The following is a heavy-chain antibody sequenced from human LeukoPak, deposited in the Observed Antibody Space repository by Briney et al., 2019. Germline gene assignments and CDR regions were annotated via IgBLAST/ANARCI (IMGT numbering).Heavy chain of an antibody. V-gene: IGHV3-21*01. D-gene: IGHD6-19*01. CDR3: ARDYSSGWFFDY. CDR1: GFTFSSYS. CDR2: ISSSSSYI. Sequence: GGSLRLSCAASGFTFSSYSMNWVRQAPGKGLEWVSSISSSSSYIYYADSVKGRFTISRDNAKNSLYLQMNSLRAEDTAVYYCARDYSSGWFFDYWGQGTLVTVSS. J-gene: IGHJ4*02.